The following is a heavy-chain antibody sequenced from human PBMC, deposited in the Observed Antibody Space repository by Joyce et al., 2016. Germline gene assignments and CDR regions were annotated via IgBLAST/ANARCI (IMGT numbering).Heavy chain of an antibody. D-gene: IGHD4-17*01. CDR1: GFTFSSYS. Sequence: EVQLVESGGGLVKPGGSLRLSCAASGFTFSSYSMNWVRQAPGEGLEWVSYISSSSSTIYDADSVKGRFTISRDNAKNSLYLQMNSLRAEDTAVYYCAKADYGDKIDAFDIWGQGTMVTVSS. J-gene: IGHJ3*02. CDR2: ISSSSSTI. V-gene: IGHV3-48*01. CDR3: AKADYGDKIDAFDI.